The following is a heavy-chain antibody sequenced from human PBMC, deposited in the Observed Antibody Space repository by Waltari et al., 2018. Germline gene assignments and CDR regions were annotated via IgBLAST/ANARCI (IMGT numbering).Heavy chain of an antibody. J-gene: IGHJ4*02. D-gene: IGHD3-22*01. CDR1: GFTFSLYG. CDR2: ISDGGTSV. Sequence: EVQLVESGQNMVQGGGSLRLSCVASGFTFSLYGMNWVRQSPGRGLEWVSYISDGGTSVYYAKSVRGRFTISRDDAKNSMFLQMNSLRVEDSAVYYCARRGVSNYYDSSGSYPLYYFDHWGQGTVVTVSS. CDR3: ARRGVSNYYDSSGSYPLYYFDH. V-gene: IGHV3-48*03.